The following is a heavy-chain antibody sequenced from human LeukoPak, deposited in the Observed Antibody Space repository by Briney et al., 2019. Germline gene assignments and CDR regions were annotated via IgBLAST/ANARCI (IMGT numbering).Heavy chain of an antibody. V-gene: IGHV5-51*01. D-gene: IGHD3-3*01. Sequence: GESLKISCKGSGYSFTSYWIGWVRQMPGKGLEWMGIIYPGDSDTRYSPSFQGQVTISADKSISTAYLQWSSLKASDTAMYYCARPVVDYDFWSGYEAGAFDIWGQGTMVTVSS. CDR3: ARPVVDYDFWSGYEAGAFDI. CDR2: IYPGDSDT. CDR1: GYSFTSYW. J-gene: IGHJ3*02.